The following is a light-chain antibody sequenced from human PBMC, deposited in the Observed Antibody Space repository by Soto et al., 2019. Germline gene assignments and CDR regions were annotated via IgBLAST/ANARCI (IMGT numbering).Light chain of an antibody. CDR1: QSVLFSSNNKNY. Sequence: DIVMTQSPDSLTVSLGERATINCKSNQSVLFSSNNKNYLAWYQQKPGQPPKLLIYWASTRESGVPDRFSGSGSGTDFTLTINALQAEDVAVYYCQQYHTTPLSFGGGTKVEIK. CDR2: WAS. CDR3: QQYHTTPLS. J-gene: IGKJ4*01. V-gene: IGKV4-1*01.